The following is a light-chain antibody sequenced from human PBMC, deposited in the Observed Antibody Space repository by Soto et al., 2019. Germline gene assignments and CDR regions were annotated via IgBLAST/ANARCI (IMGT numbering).Light chain of an antibody. CDR3: QQSYSIPLT. CDR2: AAS. J-gene: IGKJ1*01. CDR1: QDISRF. V-gene: IGKV1-39*01. Sequence: DVQMTQSPSAMSASVGDRVTITCRASQDISRFVAWFQQTPGKAPKLLIYAASILQSGVPSRFSGNASGTDFTLTISSLHPEDFATYHCQQSYSIPLTFGQGTKVEI.